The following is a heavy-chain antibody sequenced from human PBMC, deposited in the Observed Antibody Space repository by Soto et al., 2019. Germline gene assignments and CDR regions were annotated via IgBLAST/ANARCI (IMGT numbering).Heavy chain of an antibody. D-gene: IGHD3-3*01. CDR2: ISSSGDAT. Sequence: PGGSLRLSCAASGFAFSSYGISWVRQAPGKGLEWVSIISSSGDATYYLDSVKGRFTISRDNSRNTLNLQMNSLRAEDTAVYYCAKNGDFWSWGMDVWGLGTTVTVSS. CDR3: AKNGDFWSWGMDV. J-gene: IGHJ6*02. CDR1: GFAFSSYG. V-gene: IGHV3-23*01.